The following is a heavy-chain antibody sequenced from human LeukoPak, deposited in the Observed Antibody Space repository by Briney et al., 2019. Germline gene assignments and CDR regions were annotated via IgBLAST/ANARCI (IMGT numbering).Heavy chain of an antibody. D-gene: IGHD1-14*01. CDR1: GYSISSGYY. Sequence: SETLSLTCTVSGYSISSGYYWGWIRQPPGKGLEWIGSIYHSGSTYYNPSHKSRVTISVDTSKNQFSLKLSSVTAADTAVYYCAREVLRGVTHSPLDVWGQGTTVTVSS. J-gene: IGHJ6*02. V-gene: IGHV4-38-2*02. CDR3: AREVLRGVTHSPLDV. CDR2: IYHSGST.